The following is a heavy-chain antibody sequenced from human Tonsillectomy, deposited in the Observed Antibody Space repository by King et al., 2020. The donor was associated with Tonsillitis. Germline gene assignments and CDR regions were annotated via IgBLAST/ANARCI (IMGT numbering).Heavy chain of an antibody. CDR3: TRRGGVADFDY. J-gene: IGHJ4*02. CDR2: IRSKANSYAT. D-gene: IGHD3-3*01. V-gene: IGHV3-73*02. CDR1: GFTFSGSA. Sequence: VQLVESGGGLVQPGGSLKLSCAASGFTFSGSAMHWVRQASGKGLEWVGRIRSKANSYATAYAASVKGRFTISREDSKNTAYLQMNSLKTEDTAVYYCTRRGGVADFDYWGQGTLVTVSS.